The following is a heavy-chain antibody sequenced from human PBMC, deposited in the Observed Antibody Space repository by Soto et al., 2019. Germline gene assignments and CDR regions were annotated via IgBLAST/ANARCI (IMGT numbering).Heavy chain of an antibody. CDR2: ISYDGSNE. V-gene: IGHV3-30-3*01. J-gene: IGHJ4*02. D-gene: IGHD1-26*01. Sequence: QVQLVESGGGVVQPGRSLRLSCAASGFTFSSYAMHWVRQAPGKGLEWVAIISYDGSNEYYADSVKGRFTISRDNSKNTLYLQRNSLRAEDTAVYYCARETSGSFGYWGQGTLVTVSS. CDR3: ARETSGSFGY. CDR1: GFTFSSYA.